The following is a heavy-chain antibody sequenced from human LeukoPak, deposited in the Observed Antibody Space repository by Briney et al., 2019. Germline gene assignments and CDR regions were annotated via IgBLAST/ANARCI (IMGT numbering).Heavy chain of an antibody. Sequence: GASVKVSCKASGYTFTGYYMHWVRQAPGQGLEWMGWINPNSGGTNYAQKFQGRVTMTRDTSISTAYMELSRLRSEDTAVYYCARDPGIVVVPAAKNWFDPWGQGTLVTVSS. CDR2: INPNSGGT. V-gene: IGHV1-2*02. D-gene: IGHD2-2*01. CDR3: ARDPGIVVVPAAKNWFDP. J-gene: IGHJ5*02. CDR1: GYTFTGYY.